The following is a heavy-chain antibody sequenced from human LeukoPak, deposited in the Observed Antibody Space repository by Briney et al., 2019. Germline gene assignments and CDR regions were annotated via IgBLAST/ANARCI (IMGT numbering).Heavy chain of an antibody. J-gene: IGHJ4*03. Sequence: ASVQVPCKDSGYTFNRYYMHWMRQAPGQGLEWMGWVNPNSGRTNYAQTFLCRVTMTRDTSIRTVYMELSRLRSADPAVYYCARGSDIISWGHGTLVTASS. CDR3: ARGSDIIS. CDR1: GYTFNRYY. CDR2: VNPNSGRT. V-gene: IGHV1-2*02. D-gene: IGHD2-15*01.